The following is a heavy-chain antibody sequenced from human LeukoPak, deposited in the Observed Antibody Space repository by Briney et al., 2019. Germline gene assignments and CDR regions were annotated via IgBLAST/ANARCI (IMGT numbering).Heavy chain of an antibody. V-gene: IGHV1-2*02. CDR1: GYTFTGYY. Sequence: ASVKVSCKASGYTFTGYYMHWVRQAPGQGLEWMGWINPNSGGTNYAQKFQGRVTMTRDTSISTAYMELSRLRSEDTAVYYCARPLERPAITMIVRWQFDDAFDIWGQGTMVTVSS. CDR2: INPNSGGT. CDR3: ARPLERPAITMIVRWQFDDAFDI. D-gene: IGHD3-22*01. J-gene: IGHJ3*02.